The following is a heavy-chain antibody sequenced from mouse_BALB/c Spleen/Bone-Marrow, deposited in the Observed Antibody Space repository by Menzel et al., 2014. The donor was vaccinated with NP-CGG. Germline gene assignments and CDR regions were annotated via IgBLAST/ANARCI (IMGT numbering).Heavy chain of an antibody. D-gene: IGHD2-1*01. J-gene: IGHJ3*01. Sequence: VQLQQSGTEAVRPGASVKLSCKASGYSFTTYWMNWVKQRPGQGLEWIGMIHPSDSETRLNQKFKDKATLTVDKSSSTTYMQLNIPTSEASAVYYCAGEKVYYGISWFAYWGQGTLVTVSA. CDR1: GYSFTTYW. CDR3: AGEKVYYGISWFAY. V-gene: IGHV1S82*01. CDR2: IHPSDSET.